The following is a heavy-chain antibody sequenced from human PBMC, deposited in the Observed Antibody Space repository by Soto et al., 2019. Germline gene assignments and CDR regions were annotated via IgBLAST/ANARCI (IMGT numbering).Heavy chain of an antibody. CDR2: VHHSWGS. CDR1: GGSISSYY. D-gene: IGHD3-10*01. CDR3: ARQGFGPRHGLVDG. Sequence: QVQLQESGPGLVKPSETLSLSCTVSGGSISSYYWSWFRQSPGKRMEWIGYVHHSWGSSYNPSLRSRVATSPDASKSPFSLTVASVTATDTAGYYCARQGFGPRHGLVDGWGQGTTVTVSS. V-gene: IGHV4-59*08. J-gene: IGHJ6*02.